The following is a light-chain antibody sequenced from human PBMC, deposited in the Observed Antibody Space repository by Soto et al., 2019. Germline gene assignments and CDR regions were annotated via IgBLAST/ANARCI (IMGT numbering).Light chain of an antibody. CDR1: QSVSSSY. CDR2: GAS. Sequence: EIVLTQSPGTLSLSPGERATLSCRASQSVSSSYLAWYQQKTGQAPRQLIYGASSRATGIPDRFSGSGSGTAFTLTITRREPEDFAVYYCQHYRTSFGGGTRVEIK. J-gene: IGKJ4*01. V-gene: IGKV3-20*01. CDR3: QHYRTS.